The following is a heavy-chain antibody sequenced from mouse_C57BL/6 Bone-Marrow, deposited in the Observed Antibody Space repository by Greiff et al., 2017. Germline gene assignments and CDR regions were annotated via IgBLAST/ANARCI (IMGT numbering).Heavy chain of an antibody. CDR1: GYSITSGYY. D-gene: IGHD2-4*01. CDR2: ISYDGSN. Sequence: VQLKESGPGLVKPSQSLSLTCSVTGYSITSGYYWNWIRQLPGNKLEWTGYISYDGSNYYNPSLKNRISITRDTSKNQFFLKLNSVTTEDTATYYCAKDYDYDGSVWGTGTTVTVSS. V-gene: IGHV3-6*01. CDR3: AKDYDYDGSV. J-gene: IGHJ1*03.